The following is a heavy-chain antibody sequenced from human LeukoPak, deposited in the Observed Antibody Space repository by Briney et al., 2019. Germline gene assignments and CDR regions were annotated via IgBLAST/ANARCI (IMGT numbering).Heavy chain of an antibody. V-gene: IGHV4-39*07. J-gene: IGHJ6*03. CDR3: ARGGAVASYYYYMDV. CDR1: GGSISSSSYY. Sequence: SETLSLTCTVSGGSISSSSYYWGWIRQPPGKGLEWIGSIYYSGSTYYNPSLKSRVTISVDTSKNQFSLKRSSVTAADTAVYYCARGGAVASYYYYMDVWGKGTTVTISS. CDR2: IYYSGST. D-gene: IGHD6-19*01.